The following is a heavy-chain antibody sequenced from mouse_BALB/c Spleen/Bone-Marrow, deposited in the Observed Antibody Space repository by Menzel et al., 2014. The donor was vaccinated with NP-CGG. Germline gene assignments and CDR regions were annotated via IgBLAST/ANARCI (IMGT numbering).Heavy chain of an antibody. Sequence: EVKLLESGGGLVQPGGSLKLSRATSGFTFSDYYMYWVRQTPEKRLEWVAYISNGGGSTYYPDTVKGRFTISRDNAKNTLYLQMSRLKSEDTAMYYCARQDYSYYYAMDYWGQGTSVTVSS. CDR2: ISNGGGST. J-gene: IGHJ4*01. D-gene: IGHD2-13*01. V-gene: IGHV5-12*02. CDR1: GFTFSDYY. CDR3: ARQDYSYYYAMDY.